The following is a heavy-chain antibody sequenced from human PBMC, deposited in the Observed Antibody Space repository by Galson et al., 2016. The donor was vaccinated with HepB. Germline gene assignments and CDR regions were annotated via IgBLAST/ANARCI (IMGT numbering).Heavy chain of an antibody. Sequence: SLRLSCATSGFSFSSYGMHWVRQAPGKGLEWVAVISYDGSNKYYADSVKGRFTISRDNSKKTLYLQMSSLRAEDTAVYYCAKCIAPRGVYYYYYGMDVWGQGTTVTVSS. V-gene: IGHV3-30*18. CDR3: AKCIAPRGVYYYYYGMDV. CDR2: ISYDGSNK. J-gene: IGHJ6*02. CDR1: GFSFSSYG. D-gene: IGHD6-13*01.